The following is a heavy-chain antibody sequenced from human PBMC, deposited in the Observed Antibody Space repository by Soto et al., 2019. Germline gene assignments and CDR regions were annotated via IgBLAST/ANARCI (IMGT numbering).Heavy chain of an antibody. CDR1: GSPFRSFT. CDR2: ISSNSAYI. CDR3: TRDASRDSSARGWFDP. J-gene: IGHJ5*02. D-gene: IGHD6-13*01. V-gene: IGHV3-21*01. Sequence: GGSLGLCCASSGSPFRSFTVNWVRTAPGTGLEWVSTISSNSAYIYYTDALRGRFTISRDNAKNSLHLQMNSLRAEDTAVYYCTRDASRDSSARGWFDPWGPGNLVTVS.